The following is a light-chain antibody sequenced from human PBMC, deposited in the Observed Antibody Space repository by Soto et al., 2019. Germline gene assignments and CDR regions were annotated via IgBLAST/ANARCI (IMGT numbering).Light chain of an antibody. CDR1: QSVSSNY. CDR3: HQYGSSLT. CDR2: GAS. V-gene: IGKV3-20*01. J-gene: IGKJ5*01. Sequence: EIVLTQSPGTLSLSPGERATLSCRASQSVSSNYLAWYQHKPGQAPRLLIYGASSRATGIPDRFSGSGSGTDFTLTISRLEPEDFAVYYCHQYGSSLTFGQGTRLEIK.